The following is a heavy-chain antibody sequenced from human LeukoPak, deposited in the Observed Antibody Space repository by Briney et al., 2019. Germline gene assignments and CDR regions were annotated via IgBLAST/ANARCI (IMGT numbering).Heavy chain of an antibody. CDR2: ISAYNGNT. D-gene: IGHD1-1*01. V-gene: IGHV1-18*01. CDR1: GYTFTSYG. CDR3: ARASPDLIQGAVDY. Sequence: ASVTVSCKASGYTFTSYGISWVRQAPGQGLEWMGWISAYNGNTNYAQKLQGRVTITTDTSTSTAYMELRSLRSDDTAVYYCARASPDLIQGAVDYWGQGTLVTVSS. J-gene: IGHJ4*02.